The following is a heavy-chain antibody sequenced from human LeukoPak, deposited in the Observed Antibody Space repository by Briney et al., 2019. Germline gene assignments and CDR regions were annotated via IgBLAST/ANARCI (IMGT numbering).Heavy chain of an antibody. V-gene: IGHV3-74*01. D-gene: IGHD3-16*02. Sequence: PGGSLRLSCAAPVFTFSSPWMHWVRQAPGKGLVWVSRINSDGSATAYADSVKGRFTISRDNAENTLYLQMNSLRAEDTAVYYCARGTAGYHSSYFDYWGQGTLVTVSS. CDR3: ARGTAGYHSSYFDY. CDR1: VFTFSSPW. CDR2: INSDGSAT. J-gene: IGHJ4*02.